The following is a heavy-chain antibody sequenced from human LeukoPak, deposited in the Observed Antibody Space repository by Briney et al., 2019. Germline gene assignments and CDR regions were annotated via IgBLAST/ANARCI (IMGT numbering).Heavy chain of an antibody. CDR1: GFTFSSYG. CDR3: AKSPGGSYFDY. CDR2: ISYDGSNK. D-gene: IGHD1-26*01. J-gene: IGHJ4*02. V-gene: IGHV3-30*18. Sequence: PGRSLRLSCAASGFTFSSYGMHWVRQAPGKGLEWVAVISYDGSNKYYADSVKGRFTISRDNSKNTLYLQMNSLRAEDTAVYYCAKSPGGSYFDYWGQGTLVTVSS.